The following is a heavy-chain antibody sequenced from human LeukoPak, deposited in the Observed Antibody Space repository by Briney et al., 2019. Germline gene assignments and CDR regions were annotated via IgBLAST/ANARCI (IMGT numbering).Heavy chain of an antibody. V-gene: IGHV4-59*08. D-gene: IGHD5-24*01. J-gene: IGHJ4*02. CDR2: IYNSGST. CDR3: ARTKDGYNHSFDC. CDR1: GGSVSSYF. Sequence: SETLSLICSVSGGSVSSYFWNWIRQPPGKGLEWIGDIYNSGSTNYSPSLKGRVSILLDTSRNQFSLRLSSVTAADTAVYYCARTKDGYNHSFDCWGQGTLVTVSS.